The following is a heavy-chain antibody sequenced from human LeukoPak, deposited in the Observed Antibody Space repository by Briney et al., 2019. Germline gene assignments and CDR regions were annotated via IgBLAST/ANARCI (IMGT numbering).Heavy chain of an antibody. CDR2: IHTSGST. Sequence: SETLSLTCTVSGDSISRGNYYWTWIRQPAGKRLEWIGRIHTSGSTNYNPSLKSRVTISVDTSKNQFSLKLSSVTAADTAVYYCARHQIVVPAAISYWGQGTLVTVSS. J-gene: IGHJ4*02. D-gene: IGHD2-2*02. CDR3: ARHQIVVPAAISY. CDR1: GDSISRGNYY. V-gene: IGHV4-61*02.